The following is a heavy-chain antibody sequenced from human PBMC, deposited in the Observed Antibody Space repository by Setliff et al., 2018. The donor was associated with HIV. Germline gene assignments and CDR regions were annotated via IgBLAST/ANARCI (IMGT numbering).Heavy chain of an antibody. D-gene: IGHD4-17*01. J-gene: IGHJ4*02. V-gene: IGHV1-2*02. CDR1: GYTFTDYY. CDR2: INPNSSDT. CDR3: ARRVPPIPSGDLDY. Sequence: ASXXVXXXASGYTFTDYYIHXVXQAPGQGLEWMGWINPNSSDTNYAQKFQGRVXXXRDTSISTAYMDLSRLRSDDTAVYYCARRVPPIPSGDLDYWGQGTLVTVSS.